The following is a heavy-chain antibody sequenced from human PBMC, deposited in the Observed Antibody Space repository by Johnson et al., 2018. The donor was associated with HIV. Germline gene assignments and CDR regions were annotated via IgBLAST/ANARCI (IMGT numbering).Heavy chain of an antibody. V-gene: IGHV3-30*04. J-gene: IGHJ3*02. CDR3: ARDRGGGSYHDAFDI. Sequence: QMLLVESGGGLVQPGGSLRLSCAASGFTFSSYAMHWVRQAPGKGLEWVAVISYDGSNKYYADSVKGRFTISRDNSKNTLYLQMNSLRAEDTAVYYCARDRGGGSYHDAFDIWGQGTMVTVSS. CDR1: GFTFSSYA. D-gene: IGHD1-26*01. CDR2: ISYDGSNK.